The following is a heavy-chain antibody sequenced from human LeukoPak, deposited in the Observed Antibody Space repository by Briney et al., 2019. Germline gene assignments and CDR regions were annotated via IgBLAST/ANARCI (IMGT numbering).Heavy chain of an antibody. CDR2: ISGHSDTI. V-gene: IGHV3-48*04. CDR1: GFTFSPYP. J-gene: IGHJ4*02. D-gene: IGHD5-24*01. Sequence: GGSLRLSCAASGFTFSPYPMNWVRQAPGKGLEWVSYISGHSDTIHYADSVKGRFTISRDNAKNSLYLQMNSLGAEDTAVYYCARDLGRDRYFDSWGQGTLVTVSS. CDR3: ARDLGRDRYFDS.